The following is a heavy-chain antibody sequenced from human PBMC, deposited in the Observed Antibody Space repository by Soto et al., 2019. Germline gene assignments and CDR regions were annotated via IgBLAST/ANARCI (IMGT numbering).Heavy chain of an antibody. CDR3: AQDRGWGVVSPSHDS. J-gene: IGHJ5*01. Sequence: EVQLLESGGGVVRPGGSLRLSCAASGFTLRNFVMSWVRQAPGKGLQWVSAIRATGGQTFYADSVKGRFTISRDNSKNMLYLQINSLRDEDTALYFCAQDRGWGVVSPSHDSWGQGTLVTVSS. CDR2: IRATGGQT. CDR1: GFTLRNFV. D-gene: IGHD2-21*01. V-gene: IGHV3-23*01.